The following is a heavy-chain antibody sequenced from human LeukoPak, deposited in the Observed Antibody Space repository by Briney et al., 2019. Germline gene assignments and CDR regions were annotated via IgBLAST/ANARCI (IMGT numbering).Heavy chain of an antibody. V-gene: IGHV1-8*03. D-gene: IGHD2-21*01. Sequence: ASVKVSCKASGYTFTTYDINWVRQAAGQGFEWMGWMNPKSGDAGYADKFQGRVAITRDTSINAAYLELSALTSDDTAVYYCARGPFGNCGGGPCHFRDIDNWYDPWGRGTLVTVSS. CDR2: MNPKSGDA. CDR3: ARGPFGNCGGGPCHFRDIDNWYDP. J-gene: IGHJ5*02. CDR1: GYTFTTYD.